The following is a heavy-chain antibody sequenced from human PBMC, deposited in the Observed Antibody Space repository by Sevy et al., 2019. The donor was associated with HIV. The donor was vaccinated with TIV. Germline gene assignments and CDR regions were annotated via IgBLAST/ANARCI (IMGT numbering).Heavy chain of an antibody. CDR3: ARVLVGATTTGSGWFDP. J-gene: IGHJ5*02. CDR1: GYTFTSYD. Sequence: ASVKVSCKASGYTFTSYDINWVRQATGQGLEWMGWMNPNSGNTGYAQKFQGRVTMTRNTSISTAYMELSSLRSEDTAVYYGARVLVGATTTGSGWFDPWGQGTLVTVSS. V-gene: IGHV1-8*01. D-gene: IGHD1-26*01. CDR2: MNPNSGNT.